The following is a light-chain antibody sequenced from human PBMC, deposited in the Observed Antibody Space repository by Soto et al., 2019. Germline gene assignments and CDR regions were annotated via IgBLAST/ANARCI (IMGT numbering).Light chain of an antibody. CDR3: QHYNTYPWT. CDR2: KAS. Sequence: DIQMTQSPSILSASVGDRVTITCRASQSISSWLAWYQQKPGKAPNLLIHKASHLESGVPSRFSGSGSGTEFTLTISSLQSGDFATYYCQHYNTYPWTFGQGTKVE. J-gene: IGKJ1*01. V-gene: IGKV1-5*03. CDR1: QSISSW.